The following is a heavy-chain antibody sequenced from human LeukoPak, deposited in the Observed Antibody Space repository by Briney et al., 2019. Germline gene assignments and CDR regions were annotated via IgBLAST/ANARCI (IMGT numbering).Heavy chain of an antibody. CDR1: GFTFSNYA. Sequence: GGSLRLSCAASGFTFSNYAMTWVRQAPGKGLERVSSISTSGDSTAYAASVKGRFTISRDNSKNTLCLQLNSLRAEDTAVYYCARGRGSPYYFDCWGQGTLVTVSS. V-gene: IGHV3-23*01. D-gene: IGHD1-26*01. J-gene: IGHJ4*02. CDR2: ISTSGDST. CDR3: ARGRGSPYYFDC.